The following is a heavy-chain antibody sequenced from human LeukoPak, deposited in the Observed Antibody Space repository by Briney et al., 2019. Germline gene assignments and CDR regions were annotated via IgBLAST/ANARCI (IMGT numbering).Heavy chain of an antibody. J-gene: IGHJ4*02. CDR1: GFTFSNYN. CDR2: ISSSSSYI. Sequence: GGSLRLSCAASGFTFSNYNMNWVRQAPGKGLEWVSSISSSSSYIYYADSVKGRFTISRDNAKNSLYLQMNSLRAEDTAVYYCARTVAGDGFDYWGQGTLVTVSS. CDR3: ARTVAGDGFDY. D-gene: IGHD6-19*01. V-gene: IGHV3-21*01.